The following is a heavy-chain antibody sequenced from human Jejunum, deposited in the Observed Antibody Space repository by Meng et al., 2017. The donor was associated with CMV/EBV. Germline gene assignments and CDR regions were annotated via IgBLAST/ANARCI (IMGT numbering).Heavy chain of an antibody. CDR3: ATRIPDTSGYYYGVFDF. V-gene: IGHV4-30-4*08. CDR1: GASISSGDYF. D-gene: IGHD3-22*01. Sequence: EAGPGLVKPSQTLSVTCHASGASISSGDYFWTWLRQPPGKGLEWIGYIYYNGRTDYNPSLESRVTISLDTSKNQFSLKLTSITAADTAVYYCATRIPDTSGYYYGVFDFWGQGALVTVSS. CDR2: IYYNGRT. J-gene: IGHJ4*02.